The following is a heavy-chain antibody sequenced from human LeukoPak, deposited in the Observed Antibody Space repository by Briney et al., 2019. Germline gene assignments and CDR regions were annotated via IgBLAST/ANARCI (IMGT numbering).Heavy chain of an antibody. CDR2: IKEDGSEK. V-gene: IGHV3-7*04. Sequence: GGSLRLSCTASGFTLSDHWMSWVRQAPGKGLEWVANIKEDGSEKYYVDSVRGRFTISRDNAKNTLYLQMNSLRAEDTAVYYCARVDTALFDYWGQGTLVTVSS. D-gene: IGHD5-18*01. CDR3: ARVDTALFDY. J-gene: IGHJ4*02. CDR1: GFTLSDHW.